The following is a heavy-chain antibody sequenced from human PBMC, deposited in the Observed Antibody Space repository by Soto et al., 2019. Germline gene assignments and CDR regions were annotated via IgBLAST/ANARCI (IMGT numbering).Heavy chain of an antibody. Sequence: TGGSLRLSCAASGFTFSAYGIHWVRRATGKGLEWVSGIDSNGGSTGYADSVKGRFTISRDNAKNSLYLQMNSLRAEDTALYYCARDALRYSSSWYAIDYWGQGTLVTVSS. CDR2: IDSNGGST. J-gene: IGHJ4*02. V-gene: IGHV3-20*04. CDR1: GFTFSAYG. CDR3: ARDALRYSSSWYAIDY. D-gene: IGHD6-13*01.